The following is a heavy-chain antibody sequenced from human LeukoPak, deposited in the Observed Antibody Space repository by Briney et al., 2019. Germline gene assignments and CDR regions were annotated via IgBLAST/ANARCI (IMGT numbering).Heavy chain of an antibody. J-gene: IGHJ4*02. V-gene: IGHV3-33*01. CDR2: IWYDGSNK. CDR3: ARWELPFGFDY. Sequence: GGSLRLSCAASGFTFSSYGMHWVRQAPGKGLEWVAVIWYDGSNKYYADSVKGRFTISRDNSKNTLYLQMNSLRAEDTAVYYCARWELPFGFDYWGQGTLVTVSS. D-gene: IGHD1-26*01. CDR1: GFTFSSYG.